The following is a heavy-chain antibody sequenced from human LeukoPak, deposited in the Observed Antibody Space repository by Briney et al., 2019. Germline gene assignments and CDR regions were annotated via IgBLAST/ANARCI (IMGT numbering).Heavy chain of an antibody. CDR1: GGSFSGYY. Sequence: SETLSLTCAVYGGSFSGYYWSWIRQPPGKGLEWIGEINHSGSTNYNPSLKSRVTISVDTSKNQFSLKLSSVTAADTAVYYCVRHLGANAFTIWGQGTMVTVSS. J-gene: IGHJ3*02. V-gene: IGHV4-34*01. D-gene: IGHD3-16*01. CDR2: INHSGST. CDR3: VRHLGANAFTI.